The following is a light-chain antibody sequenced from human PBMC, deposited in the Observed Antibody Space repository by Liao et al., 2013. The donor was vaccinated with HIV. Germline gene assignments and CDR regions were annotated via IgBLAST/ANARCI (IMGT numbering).Light chain of an antibody. J-gene: IGLJ2*01. CDR1: TLGDKY. CDR3: QAWDSSTAAVV. Sequence: SYELTQPPSVSVSPGQTASITCSGDTLGDKYACWYQQKPGQSPVVVIYQDSKRPSGIPERFSGSNSGNTATLTISGTQAMDEADYYCQAWDSSTAAVVFGGGTKLTVL. V-gene: IGLV3-1*01. CDR2: QDS.